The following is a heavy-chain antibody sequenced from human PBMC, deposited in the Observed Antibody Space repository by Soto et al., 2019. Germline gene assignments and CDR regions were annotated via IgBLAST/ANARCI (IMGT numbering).Heavy chain of an antibody. J-gene: IGHJ6*02. CDR1: GGTFNTFA. CDR3: GLASKWELLGYFYGMDV. Sequence: SVKVSCKASGGTFNTFAFTWVRQAPGQGFEWMGGVIPLFNTPDYAQKFQGRVTITADESTSTVYLELSGLSSDDTAVYFCGLASKWELLGYFYGMDVWGQGTTVTVSS. V-gene: IGHV1-69*13. CDR2: VIPLFNTP. D-gene: IGHD1-26*01.